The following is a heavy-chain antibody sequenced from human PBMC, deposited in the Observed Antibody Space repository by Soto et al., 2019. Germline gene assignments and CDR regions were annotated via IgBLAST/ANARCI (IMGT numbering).Heavy chain of an antibody. Sequence: EVQLLESGGGLVQPGGSLRLSCAASGFTFSSYAMSWVRQAPGKGLEWVSAISGSGGSTYYADSMKGRFTISRDNSKNTLYLQMNSLRAEDTAVYYWAKDMGAVGASDYWGQGTLVTVSS. D-gene: IGHD1-26*01. J-gene: IGHJ4*02. V-gene: IGHV3-23*01. CDR2: ISGSGGST. CDR3: AKDMGAVGASDY. CDR1: GFTFSSYA.